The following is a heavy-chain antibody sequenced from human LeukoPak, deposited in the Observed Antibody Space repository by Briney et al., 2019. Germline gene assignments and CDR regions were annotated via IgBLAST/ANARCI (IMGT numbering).Heavy chain of an antibody. V-gene: IGHV3-53*01. Sequence: GRSLRLSCAASGFTVSSNDMSWVRQAPGKGLECISVIYSGGSTDYADSVKGRLTISRDNSKNTLYLQMNSLRAEDTAVYYCAKRVVVVAATPGHDYWGQGTLVTVSS. D-gene: IGHD2-15*01. J-gene: IGHJ4*02. CDR3: AKRVVVVAATPGHDY. CDR1: GFTVSSND. CDR2: IYSGGST.